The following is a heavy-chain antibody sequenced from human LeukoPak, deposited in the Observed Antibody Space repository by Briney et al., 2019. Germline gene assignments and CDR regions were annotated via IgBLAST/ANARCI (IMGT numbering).Heavy chain of an antibody. J-gene: IGHJ4*02. CDR3: AKGRIVGATSFDH. CDR2: ISNDGGRT. D-gene: IGHD1-26*01. V-gene: IGHV3-23*01. CDR1: GFSVINYD. Sequence: GGSLRLSCAASGFSVINYDMSWVRQAPGKGLEWVPGISNDGGRTYYADSVKGRLTISRDNSKNSLYLQMNSLRAEDTAIYYCAKGRIVGATSFDHWGQGSLVTVSS.